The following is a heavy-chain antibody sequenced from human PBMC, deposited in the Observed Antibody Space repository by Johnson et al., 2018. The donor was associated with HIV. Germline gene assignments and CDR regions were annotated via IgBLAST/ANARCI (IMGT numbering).Heavy chain of an antibody. J-gene: IGHJ3*02. CDR2: ISYDGSNK. CDR1: GFTFSSYA. V-gene: IGHV3-30*18. Sequence: QVQLVESGGGVVQPGRSLRLSCAASGFTFSSYAIHWVRQAPAKGLEWVAVISYDGSNKYYADSVKGRFTISRDNSKNTLYLQMNSLRAEDTAVYYCAKSGFSGSYQGAFDIWGQGTMVTVSS. CDR3: AKSGFSGSYQGAFDI. D-gene: IGHD1-26*01.